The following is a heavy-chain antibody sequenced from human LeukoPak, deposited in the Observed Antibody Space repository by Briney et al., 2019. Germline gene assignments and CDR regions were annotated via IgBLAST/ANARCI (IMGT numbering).Heavy chain of an antibody. V-gene: IGHV3-7*05. D-gene: IGHD6-13*01. CDR1: EFTFSNHW. Sequence: PGGSLRLSCAASEFTFSNHWMNWVRQAPGKGLEWLANIRQDGNEKYYADSVKGRFTISRDNAQNSLYLQMNGLRADDTAVYYCARGKAAAGTFDYWGQGTLVPVSS. J-gene: IGHJ4*02. CDR2: IRQDGNEK. CDR3: ARGKAAAGTFDY.